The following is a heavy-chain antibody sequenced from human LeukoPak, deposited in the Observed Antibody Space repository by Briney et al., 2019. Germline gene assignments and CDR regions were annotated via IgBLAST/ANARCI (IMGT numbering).Heavy chain of an antibody. J-gene: IGHJ3*02. CDR3: AKTLRELSGGAFDI. V-gene: IGHV3-30-3*02. D-gene: IGHD1-26*01. CDR1: GFTFSYYA. CDR2: ISNDESNK. Sequence: GKSLRLSCAASGFTFSYYALHWVRQAPGKGLEWVAIISNDESNKYYADSVKGRFTISRDNSKNTLYLQMNSLRAEDTAVYYCAKTLRELSGGAFDIWGQGTMVTVSS.